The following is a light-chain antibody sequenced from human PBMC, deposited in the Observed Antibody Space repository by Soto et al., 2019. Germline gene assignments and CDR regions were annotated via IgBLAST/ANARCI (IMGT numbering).Light chain of an antibody. Sequence: EVVMTQSPATLSVSPGERVTFSCRASQSVTTNLAWYQHKPGQSPRLLISGASTGASGIPPRFSGSGSGTEFTLTIDRLQSADFAVYYCQQYDRWPVTFGGG. CDR1: QSVTTN. CDR3: QQYDRWPVT. J-gene: IGKJ4*01. V-gene: IGKV3-15*01. CDR2: GAS.